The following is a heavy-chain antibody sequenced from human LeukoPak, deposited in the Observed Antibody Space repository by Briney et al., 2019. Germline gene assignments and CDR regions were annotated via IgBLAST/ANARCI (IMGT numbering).Heavy chain of an antibody. CDR3: ARDVHLTTVGPYYYYYMDV. V-gene: IGHV4-39*07. D-gene: IGHD4-23*01. J-gene: IGHJ6*03. Sequence: SETLSLTCTVSGGSISSGSYHWIWIRQPPGKGLEWIGSIYHSGITYYNPSLKSRVTISVDTSKNQFSLRLSSVTAADTAVYFCARDVHLTTVGPYYYYYMDVWGKGTTVTVSS. CDR1: GGSISSGSYH. CDR2: IYHSGIT.